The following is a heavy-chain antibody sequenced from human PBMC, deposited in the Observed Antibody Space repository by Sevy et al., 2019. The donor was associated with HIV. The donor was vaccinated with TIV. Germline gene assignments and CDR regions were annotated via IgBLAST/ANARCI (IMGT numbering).Heavy chain of an antibody. Sequence: GGSLRLSCAASGFILSSYWMTWVRQAPGKGLEWVATIKQDGSEKYYVDSVKGRFTISRDNAKNSVYLQMSSLRVEDTAMYFCASDYSWGQGTLVTVSS. CDR1: GFILSSYW. CDR3: ASDYS. CDR2: IKQDGSEK. V-gene: IGHV3-7*01. J-gene: IGHJ4*02.